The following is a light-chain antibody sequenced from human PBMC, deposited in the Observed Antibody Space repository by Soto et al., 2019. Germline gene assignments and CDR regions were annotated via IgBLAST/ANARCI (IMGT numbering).Light chain of an antibody. V-gene: IGKV3-20*01. CDR3: KQYGRSPPRT. CDR1: QRVSNDF. J-gene: IGKJ1*01. CDR2: GAS. Sequence: EIVVTQSPGILSLSPGERATLSCRASQRVSNDFLAWYQQKPGQAPRLRIYGASTRATAFPDRFSGSGSGADCTLSMCLLEPEDFAVCYCKQYGRSPPRTFGKGTNVEMK.